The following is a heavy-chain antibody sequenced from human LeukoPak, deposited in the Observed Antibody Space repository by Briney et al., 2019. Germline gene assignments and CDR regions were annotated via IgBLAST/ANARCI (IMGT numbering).Heavy chain of an antibody. V-gene: IGHV3-23*01. Sequence: GGSLRLSCAASGFTFSVAAMTWVRQAPGKGLEWVSLIGASGESTYYADSVKGRFTISRDNSRNTLSLQMNSLRVEDTAMYFCAKDIQLSTWGLGTMVTVSS. J-gene: IGHJ3*01. CDR2: IGASGEST. CDR1: GFTFSVAA. CDR3: AKDIQLST. D-gene: IGHD5-24*01.